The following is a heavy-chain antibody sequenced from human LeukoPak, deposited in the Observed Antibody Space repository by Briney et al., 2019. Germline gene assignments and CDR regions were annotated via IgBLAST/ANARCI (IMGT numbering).Heavy chain of an antibody. CDR2: IYPGDSDT. J-gene: IGHJ3*02. CDR1: GCSFTSYW. CDR3: ARQGWHGVGATTPGAFDI. V-gene: IGHV5-51*01. D-gene: IGHD1-26*01. Sequence: GESLKISCKGSGCSFTSYWIGWVRQMPGKGLEWMGIIYPGDSDTRYSPSFQGQVTISADKSISTAYLQWSSLKASDTAMYYCARQGWHGVGATTPGAFDIWGQGTMVTVSS.